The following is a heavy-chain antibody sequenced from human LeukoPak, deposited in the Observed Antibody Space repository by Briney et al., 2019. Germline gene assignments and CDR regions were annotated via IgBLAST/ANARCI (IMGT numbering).Heavy chain of an antibody. CDR2: ISYDGSNK. V-gene: IGHV3-30*18. CDR1: GFTFSSYG. J-gene: IGHJ4*02. D-gene: IGHD1-7*01. Sequence: GGSLRLSCAASGFTFSSYGMHWVRQAPGKGLEWVAVISYDGSNKYYADSVKGRFTISRDNSKNTLYLQMNSLRAEDTAVYYCAKDQEELELLFDYWGQGTLVIVSS. CDR3: AKDQEELELLFDY.